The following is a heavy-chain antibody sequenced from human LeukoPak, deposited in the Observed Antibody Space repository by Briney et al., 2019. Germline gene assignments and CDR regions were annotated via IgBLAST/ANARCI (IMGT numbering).Heavy chain of an antibody. CDR2: ISGSGGST. Sequence: GGSLKLSCAASGFTFSSYAMSWVRQAPGKGLEWVSAISGSGGSTYYADSVKGRFTISRDNSKNTLYLQMNSLRAEDTAVYYCAKQMSLDDYFDYWGQGTLVTVSS. V-gene: IGHV3-23*01. CDR3: AKQMSLDDYFDY. CDR1: GFTFSSYA. D-gene: IGHD1-1*01. J-gene: IGHJ4*02.